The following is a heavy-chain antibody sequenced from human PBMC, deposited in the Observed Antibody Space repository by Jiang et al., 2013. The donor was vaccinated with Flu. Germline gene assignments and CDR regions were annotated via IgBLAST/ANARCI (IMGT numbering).Heavy chain of an antibody. D-gene: IGHD3-9*01. V-gene: IGHV3-48*03. Sequence: VQLVESGGGLVQPGGSLRLSCAVSGFTFSNYEMTWVRQAPGKGLEWVSYITTSGNTMFYADSVKGRFTISRDNAKNSLYLQLNSLRADDTAVYYCARSVNALRYFEWVLPNRDWYFDLWAVAPRSLSPQ. J-gene: IGHJ2*01. CDR2: ITTSGNTM. CDR1: GFTFSNYE. CDR3: ARSVNALRYFEWVLPNRDWYFDL.